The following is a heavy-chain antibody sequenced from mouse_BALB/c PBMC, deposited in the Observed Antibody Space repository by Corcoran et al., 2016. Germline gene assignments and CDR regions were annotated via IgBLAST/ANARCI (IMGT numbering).Heavy chain of an antibody. D-gene: IGHD1-1*01. CDR2: INPYNGGT. J-gene: IGHJ3*01. CDR1: GYSLTGYT. CDR3: ASWDYYGSRAWFAY. V-gene: IGHV1-18*01. Sequence: EVQLQQSGPELVKPGASMKISCKASGYSLTGYTMNWVKQSHGKNLEWIGLINPYNGGTSYNQKFKGKATLTVDKSSSTAYMELLSLTSEDSAVYYCASWDYYGSRAWFAYWGQGTLVTVSA.